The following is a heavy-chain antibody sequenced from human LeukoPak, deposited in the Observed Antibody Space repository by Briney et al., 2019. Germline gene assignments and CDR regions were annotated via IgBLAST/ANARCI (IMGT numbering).Heavy chain of an antibody. CDR3: AKDPSIVVVTTFDY. D-gene: IGHD3-22*01. J-gene: IGHJ4*02. CDR2: ISGSGGST. V-gene: IGHV3-23*01. Sequence: GGSLRLSCAPSGFTFSSYAMSWVRHAPGKGLEWVSAISGSGGSTYYADSVKGRFTISRDNSKNTLYLEMNSLRAEDTAVYYCAKDPSIVVVTTFDYWGQGTLVTVSS. CDR1: GFTFSSYA.